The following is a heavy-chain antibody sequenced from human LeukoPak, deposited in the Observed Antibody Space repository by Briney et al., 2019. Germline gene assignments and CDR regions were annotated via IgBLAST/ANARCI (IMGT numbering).Heavy chain of an antibody. CDR3: AKGPSGNQFDP. CDR1: GFTFSTSG. Sequence: PGGSLRLSCAASGFTFSTSGMHWVRHAPGKGLEWVSFIRHDGSKKYYANSVKGRFTISRDNSKNTLYVQMNSLRPEDTAVYYCAKGPSGNQFDPWGQGTLVTVSS. D-gene: IGHD1-26*01. V-gene: IGHV3-30*02. CDR2: IRHDGSKK. J-gene: IGHJ5*02.